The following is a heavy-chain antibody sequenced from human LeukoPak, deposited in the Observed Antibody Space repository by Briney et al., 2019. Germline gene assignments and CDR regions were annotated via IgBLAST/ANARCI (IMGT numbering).Heavy chain of an antibody. CDR1: RFTFSNYG. J-gene: IGHJ4*02. CDR3: ARGYNSSGYYPFDY. D-gene: IGHD3-22*01. V-gene: IGHV3-33*01. CDR2: IWFDGSNK. Sequence: GGSLRLSCAASRFTFSNYGMHWVRQAPGRGLEWVAVIWFDGSNKNYVDSVKGRFTISRDNSKNTLYLQMNSLRAEDTAVYYCARGYNSSGYYPFDYWGPGTLVTVSS.